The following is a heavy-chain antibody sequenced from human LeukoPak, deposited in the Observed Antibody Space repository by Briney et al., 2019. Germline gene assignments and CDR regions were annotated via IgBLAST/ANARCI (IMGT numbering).Heavy chain of an antibody. D-gene: IGHD4-17*01. CDR2: MNSNSGNT. J-gene: IGHJ6*02. CDR1: GYTFTSYD. V-gene: IGHV1-8*01. Sequence: ASVKVSCKASGYTFTSYDINWVRQATGQGLEWMGWMNSNSGNTGYAQKFQSRVTMTRNTSISTAYMELSSLRSEDTAVYYCARDYGDYVDYYYGMDVWGQGTTVTVSS. CDR3: ARDYGDYVDYYYGMDV.